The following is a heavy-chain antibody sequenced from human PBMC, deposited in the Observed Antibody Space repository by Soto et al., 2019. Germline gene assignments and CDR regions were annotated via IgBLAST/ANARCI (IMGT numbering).Heavy chain of an antibody. V-gene: IGHV1-2*04. J-gene: IGHJ6*02. CDR1: GYTFTGYY. Sequence: ASVKVSCKASGYTFTGYYMHWVRQAPGQGLEWMGWINPDSGGTNYAQKFQGWVTMTRDTSISTAYMELSRLRSDDTAVYYCARAGSSGYGPRYYYYGMDVWGQRTTVTVSS. D-gene: IGHD5-12*01. CDR2: INPDSGGT. CDR3: ARAGSSGYGPRYYYYGMDV.